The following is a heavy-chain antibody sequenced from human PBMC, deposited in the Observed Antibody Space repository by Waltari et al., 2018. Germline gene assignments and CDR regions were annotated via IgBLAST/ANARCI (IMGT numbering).Heavy chain of an antibody. V-gene: IGHV4-39*01. CDR1: GGSISSTSYY. CDR3: ATHLGYFQH. CDR2: IYYSGST. D-gene: IGHD3-3*02. Sequence: QLQLQESGPGLVKPSETLSLTCTVAGGSISSTSYYWGWIRQPPGKGLEWIGSIYYSGSTYYNPSLKSRVTISVDTSKNQFSLKLSSVTAADTAVYYCATHLGYFQHWGQGTLVTVSS. J-gene: IGHJ1*01.